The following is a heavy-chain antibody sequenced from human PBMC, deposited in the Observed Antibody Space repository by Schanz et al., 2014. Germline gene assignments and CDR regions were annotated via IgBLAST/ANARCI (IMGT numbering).Heavy chain of an antibody. D-gene: IGHD5-12*01. V-gene: IGHV3-23*04. J-gene: IGHJ4*02. CDR1: GFIFSNFA. CDR3: ARDRPSGYALDF. Sequence: EVQLVESGGGLVQPGGSLRLSCAASGFIFSNFAMEWVRQAPGKGLEWVSAISGSGAGTYYADSVKGRFTFSRDNSKNTLYLQMNSLRAEDTAVYYCARDRPSGYALDFWGQGTLVTVSS. CDR2: ISGSGAGT.